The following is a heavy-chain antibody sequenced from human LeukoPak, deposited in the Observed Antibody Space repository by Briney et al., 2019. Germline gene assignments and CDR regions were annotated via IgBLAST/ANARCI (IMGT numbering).Heavy chain of an antibody. CDR3: ASSPIGYCSGGSCYSGGWFDP. CDR1: GYTFTAYY. D-gene: IGHD2-15*01. V-gene: IGHV1-2*02. CDR2: INPNSGGT. Sequence: ASVKVSCKASGYTFTAYYINWVRQAPGQGLEWMGWINPNSGGTNYAQKFQGRVTMTRDTSISTAYMELSRLRSDDTAVYYCASSPIGYCSGGSCYSGGWFDPWGQGTLVTVSS. J-gene: IGHJ5*02.